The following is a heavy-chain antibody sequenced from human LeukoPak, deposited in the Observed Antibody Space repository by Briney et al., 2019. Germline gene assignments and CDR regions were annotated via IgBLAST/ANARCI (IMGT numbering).Heavy chain of an antibody. D-gene: IGHD4-17*01. V-gene: IGHV1-3*01. J-gene: IGHJ2*01. Sequence: ASVKVSCKASGYTFTSYAMHWVRQAPGQRLEWMGWINAGNGNTKYSQKFQGRVTITRDTSASTAYMELSSLRSEDTAVYYCARRYGDYKAAGRYFDLWGRGTLVTVSS. CDR1: GYTFTSYA. CDR2: INAGNGNT. CDR3: ARRYGDYKAAGRYFDL.